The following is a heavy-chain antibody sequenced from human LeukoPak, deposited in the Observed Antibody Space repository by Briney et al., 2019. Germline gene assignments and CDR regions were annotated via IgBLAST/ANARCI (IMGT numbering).Heavy chain of an antibody. CDR3: AKDHRYFDWLLTPPHGMDV. CDR1: GFTFSSYA. Sequence: AGGSLRLSCAASGFTFSSYAMSWVRQAPGKGLEWVSAISGSGGSTYYADSVKGRFTISRDNSKNTLYLQMNSLRAEDTAVYYCAKDHRYFDWLLTPPHGMDVWGQGTTVTVSS. J-gene: IGHJ6*02. D-gene: IGHD3-9*01. CDR2: ISGSGGST. V-gene: IGHV3-23*01.